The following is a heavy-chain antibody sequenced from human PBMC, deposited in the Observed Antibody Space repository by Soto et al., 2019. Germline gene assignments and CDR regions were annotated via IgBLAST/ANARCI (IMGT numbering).Heavy chain of an antibody. CDR2: ISPADSDT. CDR3: ARRFSDSGNYRLDY. V-gene: IGHV5-51*03. Sequence: EVQLVQSGAEVKQPGESLQISCKGSGYSFTAYWIAWVRQMPGKGLEWMGIISPADSDTRYSTSFQGKVTISADKSITTAYLQWSSLKASDTAMYYCARRFSDSGNYRLDYWGQGTLVTVSS. CDR1: GYSFTAYW. J-gene: IGHJ4*02. D-gene: IGHD3-10*01.